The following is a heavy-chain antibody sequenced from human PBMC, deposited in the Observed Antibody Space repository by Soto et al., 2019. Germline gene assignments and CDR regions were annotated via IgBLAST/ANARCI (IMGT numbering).Heavy chain of an antibody. D-gene: IGHD3-10*01. CDR3: ARTLLWFGDPSWFDP. V-gene: IGHV3-66*01. J-gene: IGHJ5*02. CDR2: IYSGGST. CDR1: GFTVISNY. Sequence: GGSLRLSCAASGFTVISNYMSWVRQAPGKGLEWVSVIYSGGSTYYADSVKGRFTISRDNSKNTLYLQMNSLRAEDTAVYYCARTLLWFGDPSWFDPWGQGTLVTVSS.